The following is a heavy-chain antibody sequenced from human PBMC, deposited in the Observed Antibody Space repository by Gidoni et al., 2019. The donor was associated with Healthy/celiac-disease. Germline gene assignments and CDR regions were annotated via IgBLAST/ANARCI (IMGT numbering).Heavy chain of an antibody. V-gene: IGHV3-48*02. D-gene: IGHD3-9*01. CDR1: GVTFRSYS. CDR3: ARDGDILTGYYSYFDY. Sequence: EVQLVESGGGLVQPVGALRLSCAASGVTFRSYSMNWVRQAPGKGPEWVSYISSSSSTIYYADSGKGRFTISRDNARNSLYLQMNSLRDEDTAVYYCARDGDILTGYYSYFDYWVQGTLVTVSS. J-gene: IGHJ4*02. CDR2: ISSSSSTI.